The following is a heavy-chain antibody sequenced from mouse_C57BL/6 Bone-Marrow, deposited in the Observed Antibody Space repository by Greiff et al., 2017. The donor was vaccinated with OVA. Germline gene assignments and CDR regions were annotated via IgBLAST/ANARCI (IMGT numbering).Heavy chain of an antibody. D-gene: IGHD2-4*01. J-gene: IGHJ4*01. CDR3: ARNERLRRLYYYAMDY. V-gene: IGHV2-2*01. CDR2: IWSGGST. CDR1: GFSLTSYG. Sequence: QVQLKQSGPGLVQPSQSLSITCTVSGFSLTSYGVHWVRQSPGKGLEWLGVIWSGGSTDYNAAFISRLSISKDNSKSQVFFKMNSLQADDTAIYYCARNERLRRLYYYAMDYWGQGTSVTVSS.